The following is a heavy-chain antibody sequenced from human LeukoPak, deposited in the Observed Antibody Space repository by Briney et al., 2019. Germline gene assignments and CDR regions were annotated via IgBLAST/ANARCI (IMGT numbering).Heavy chain of an antibody. CDR3: AKDRELGDLGFDY. D-gene: IGHD6-6*01. V-gene: IGHV3-23*01. J-gene: IGHJ4*02. CDR2: IGGSNGIT. CDR1: RFTFNSYA. Sequence: PGGSLRLSCAASRFTFNSYAMSWVRQAPGKGLEWVSVIGGSNGITFYVGSVKGRFTISRDNSKDTLYLQMNSLRAEDTAVYYCAKDRELGDLGFDYWGQGTLVTVSS.